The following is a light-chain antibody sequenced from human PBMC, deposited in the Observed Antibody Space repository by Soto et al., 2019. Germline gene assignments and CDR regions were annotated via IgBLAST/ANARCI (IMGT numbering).Light chain of an antibody. CDR3: QQYGSSSVYS. J-gene: IGKJ2*03. V-gene: IGKV3-20*01. CDR2: GAS. CDR1: HSISSAY. Sequence: VVLMQSPGTLSLSPGNRVTLSCRASHSISSAYIAWYQQKPGQTPRLLIYGASSRASGVPDRFGGSGSGTEFTLTISRLEPEDFGVYYCQQYGSSSVYSFGQGTKLEIK.